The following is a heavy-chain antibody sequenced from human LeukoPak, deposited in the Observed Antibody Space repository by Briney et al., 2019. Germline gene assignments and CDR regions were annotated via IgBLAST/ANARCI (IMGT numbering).Heavy chain of an antibody. Sequence: GXSLRLSCAASGFSFSNYAMSWVRQAPGKGLEWVSGISGSGGNTYYADSVKGRFTISRDNSKNTLYLQMSSLRAEDTAVYYCAKDRDITMVRGVTFDWGQGTLVTVSS. J-gene: IGHJ4*02. CDR2: ISGSGGNT. D-gene: IGHD3-10*01. V-gene: IGHV3-23*01. CDR1: GFSFSNYA. CDR3: AKDRDITMVRGVTFD.